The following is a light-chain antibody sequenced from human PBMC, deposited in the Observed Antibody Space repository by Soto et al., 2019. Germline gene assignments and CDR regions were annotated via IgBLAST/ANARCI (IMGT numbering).Light chain of an antibody. CDR3: QQYDGYSRT. CDR1: QSISGW. V-gene: IGKV1-5*03. CDR2: KAS. Sequence: IQMTRSPATLSASLGDIVTITCRASQSISGWLAWYQQRPGKAPKLMIYKASTLETAVPSRLSGSGSGTDFPLTFNNLQPDDFATYYCQQYDGYSRTFGHGTQLDNK. J-gene: IGKJ1*01.